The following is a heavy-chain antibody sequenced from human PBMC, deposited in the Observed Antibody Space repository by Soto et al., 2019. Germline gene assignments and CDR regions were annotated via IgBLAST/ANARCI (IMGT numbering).Heavy chain of an antibody. CDR2: INGGNGNT. V-gene: IGHV1-3*01. Sequence: ASVKVSCKASGYIFNGYAMHWVLQAPGQRLEWMAWINGGNGNTRYSQKFQGRVTISRDTSANTVHMELSSLRSEDTAVYYCARAGTVFGLLGNYYGMDVWGQGTPVTVS. CDR3: ARAGTVFGLLGNYYGMDV. CDR1: GYIFNGYA. D-gene: IGHD3-3*01. J-gene: IGHJ6*02.